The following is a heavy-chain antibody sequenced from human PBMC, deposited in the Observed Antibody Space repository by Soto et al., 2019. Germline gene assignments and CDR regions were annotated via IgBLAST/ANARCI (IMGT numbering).Heavy chain of an antibody. Sequence: QLQLQESGPGLVKPSETLSLTCTVSGGSISSSNYYWGWIRQPPGKGLEWIGSVYYSGSTYYNPSLQRGVTMEEDTFKNQFSLRLNCVNAADTAGYFCARHGGVGVLVINWCVPWGQGALVIVSS. CDR2: VYYSGST. CDR3: ARHGGVGVLVINWCVP. V-gene: IGHV4-39*01. J-gene: IGHJ5*02. CDR1: GGSISSSNYY. D-gene: IGHD2-8*02.